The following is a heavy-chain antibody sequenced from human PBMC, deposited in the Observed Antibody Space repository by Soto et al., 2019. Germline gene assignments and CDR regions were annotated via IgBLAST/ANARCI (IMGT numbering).Heavy chain of an antibody. V-gene: IGHV3-23*01. CDR1: GFTFSSYA. D-gene: IGHD5-12*01. J-gene: IGHJ4*02. Sequence: EVQLLESGGGLVQPGGSLRLSCAASGFTFSSYAMSWVRQAPGKRLEWVSAISGSGGSTYYADSVKGRFTISRDNSKNTLYLQMNSLRAEDTAVYYCAKDSRGYSGYDLVYWGQGTLVTVSS. CDR3: AKDSRGYSGYDLVY. CDR2: ISGSGGST.